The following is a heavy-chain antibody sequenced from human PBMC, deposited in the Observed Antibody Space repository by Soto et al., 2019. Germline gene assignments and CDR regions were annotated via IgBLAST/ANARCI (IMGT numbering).Heavy chain of an antibody. CDR3: AVPGAGDFEY. D-gene: IGHD6-13*01. Sequence: QVQLQESGPGLVEPSGTLSLTCAVSGASISTNNWWSWVRQPPGKGVEWIGEVYHSGSTNCNPSLKSQLTISIDKAMYQFSRRLPTMTAADTAVYYCAVPGAGDFEYWIPGTLVTVSS. J-gene: IGHJ4*02. CDR1: GASISTNNW. V-gene: IGHV4-4*02. CDR2: VYHSGST.